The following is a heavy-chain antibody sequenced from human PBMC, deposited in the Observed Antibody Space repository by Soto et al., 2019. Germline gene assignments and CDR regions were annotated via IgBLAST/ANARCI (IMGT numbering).Heavy chain of an antibody. Sequence: WGSLRLSCAASGFTFCSYAMHWVRQAPGKGLEWVAYITNSGSTKYYADSVKGRFTISRDNAKNSLYLQMNSLRAEDTAVYYCARDRTHYYYYMDVWGKGTTVTVSS. CDR3: ARDRTHYYYYMDV. CDR2: ITNSGSTK. CDR1: GFTFCSYA. V-gene: IGHV3-48*01. J-gene: IGHJ6*03.